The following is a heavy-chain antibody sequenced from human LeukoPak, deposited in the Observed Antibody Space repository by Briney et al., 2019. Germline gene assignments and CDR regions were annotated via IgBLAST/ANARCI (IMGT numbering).Heavy chain of an antibody. CDR2: MNPNSGNT. CDR1: GYTFTSYD. D-gene: IGHD3-9*01. CDR3: ARGRYFDWLGSYNWFDP. J-gene: IGHJ5*02. V-gene: IGHV1-8*01. Sequence: ASVKVSCKASGYTFTSYDINWVRQATGQGLEWMGWMNPNSGNTGYAQKFQGRVTMTRNTSISTAYMELSSLRSQDTAVYYCARGRYFDWLGSYNWFDPWGQGTLVTVSS.